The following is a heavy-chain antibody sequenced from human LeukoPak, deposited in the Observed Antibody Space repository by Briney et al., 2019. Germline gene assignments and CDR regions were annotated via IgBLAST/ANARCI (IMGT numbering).Heavy chain of an antibody. J-gene: IGHJ4*02. CDR2: IYSGGST. Sequence: GALRLSCAASGFTVSTYNMTWVRQAPGKGLECVSVIYSGGSTYYADSVKGRFTVSRDNSKNTLYLQMNSLRAEDTAMYYCARGLGYCTSTTCLLPFDYWGQGTLVTVSS. CDR3: ARGLGYCTSTTCLLPFDY. CDR1: GFTVSTYN. V-gene: IGHV3-53*01. D-gene: IGHD2-2*01.